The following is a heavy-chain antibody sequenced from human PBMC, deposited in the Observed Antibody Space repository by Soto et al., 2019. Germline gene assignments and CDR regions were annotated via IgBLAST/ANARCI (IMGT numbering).Heavy chain of an antibody. V-gene: IGHV4-59*01. CDR1: GGSISSYY. J-gene: IGHJ3*02. CDR2: IYYSGST. Sequence: SETLSLTCTVSGGSISSYYWSWIRQPPGKGLEWIGYIYYSGSTNYNPSLKSRVTISVDTSKNQFSLKLSSVTAADTAVYYCERVRAGDAFDIWGQGTMVTVSS. D-gene: IGHD6-19*01. CDR3: ERVRAGDAFDI.